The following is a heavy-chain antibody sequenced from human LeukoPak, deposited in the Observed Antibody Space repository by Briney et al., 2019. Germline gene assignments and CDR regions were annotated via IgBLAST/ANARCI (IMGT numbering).Heavy chain of an antibody. J-gene: IGHJ4*02. Sequence: SETLSLTCTVSGASISSYYWSWIRQPPGKGLEWIGDIYYSGSIKYNPSLKSRVTMSVDTSKNQFSLKLSSVTAADTAIYYCARENPSGYYNRPIDYWGQGTLVTVTS. CDR3: ARENPSGYYNRPIDY. D-gene: IGHD3-22*01. V-gene: IGHV4-59*01. CDR2: IYYSGSI. CDR1: GASISSYY.